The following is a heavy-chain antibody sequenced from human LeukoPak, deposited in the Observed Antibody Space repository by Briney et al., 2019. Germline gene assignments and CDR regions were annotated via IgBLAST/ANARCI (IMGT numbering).Heavy chain of an antibody. CDR3: AKSRDGYHHGLL. Sequence: GRSLRLSCAASGFTFGSHAIHWVRQAPDKGLEWVAVMWYDGSRALHADSVKGRFTISRDISKNTLYLQMDSLRAEDTAVYYCAKSRDGYHHGLLWGQGTLVTDSS. V-gene: IGHV3-33*06. CDR1: GFTFGSHA. J-gene: IGHJ1*01. D-gene: IGHD5-24*01. CDR2: MWYDGSRA.